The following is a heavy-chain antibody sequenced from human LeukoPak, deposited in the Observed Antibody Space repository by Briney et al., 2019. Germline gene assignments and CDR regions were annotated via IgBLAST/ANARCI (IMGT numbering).Heavy chain of an antibody. V-gene: IGHV3-30*14. CDR2: ISYDGSNK. CDR3: AGGGGVGAKY. CDR1: GFTFSAYA. Sequence: TGGSLRFSCAASGFTFSAYAMHWVRQAPGKGLQWVAVISYDGSNKYYADSVKGRFTISRDNSKNTLYLQMNSLRAEDTAVYYCAGGGGVGAKYWGQGTLVTVSS. J-gene: IGHJ4*02. D-gene: IGHD1-26*01.